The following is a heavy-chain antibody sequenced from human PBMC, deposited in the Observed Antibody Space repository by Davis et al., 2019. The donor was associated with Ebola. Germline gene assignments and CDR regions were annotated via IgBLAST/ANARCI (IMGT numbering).Heavy chain of an antibody. D-gene: IGHD3-10*01. Sequence: GESLKISCAASGFTFSTYSMTWVRQAPGKGLEWVSSISSSSSYIYYADSVKGRFTISRDNAKNSLYLQMNSLRAEDTAVYYCARMRFAEKYFDYWGQGTLVTVSS. CDR2: ISSSSSYI. V-gene: IGHV3-21*01. CDR1: GFTFSTYS. CDR3: ARMRFAEKYFDY. J-gene: IGHJ4*02.